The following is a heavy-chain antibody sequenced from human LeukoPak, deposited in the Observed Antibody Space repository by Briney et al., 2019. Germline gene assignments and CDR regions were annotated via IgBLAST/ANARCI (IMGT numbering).Heavy chain of an antibody. CDR1: GYSISSGYY. CDR2: TYHSGST. V-gene: IGHV4-38-2*01. D-gene: IGHD2-8*01. Sequence: PSETLSLTCAVSGYSISSGYYWGWIRQPPGKGLEWIGSTYHSGSTYYNPSLKSRVTISVDTSKNQFSLKLSSVTAADTAVYCCARPGYCPTCYYMDVWGKGTTVTVSS. J-gene: IGHJ6*03. CDR3: ARPGYCPTCYYMDV.